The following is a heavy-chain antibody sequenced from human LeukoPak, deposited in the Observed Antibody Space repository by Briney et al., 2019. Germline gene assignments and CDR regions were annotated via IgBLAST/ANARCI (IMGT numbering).Heavy chain of an antibody. D-gene: IGHD3-10*01. CDR3: ARGRVDYYGSGSYSNWFDP. Sequence: PSETLSLTCAVSGGSISSSNWWSWVRQPPGKGLEWTGEIYHSGSTNYNPSLKSRVTISVDKSKSQFSLKLSSVTAADTAVYYCARGRVDYYGSGSYSNWFDPWGQGTLVIVSS. CDR1: GGSISSSNW. J-gene: IGHJ5*02. V-gene: IGHV4-4*02. CDR2: IYHSGST.